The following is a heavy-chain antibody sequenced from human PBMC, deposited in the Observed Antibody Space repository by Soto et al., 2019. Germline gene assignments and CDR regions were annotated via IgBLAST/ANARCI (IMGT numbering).Heavy chain of an antibody. CDR3: AKDRPTWRLTVVTPYLH. J-gene: IGHJ4*02. V-gene: IGHV3-23*01. CDR1: GFTFSSYA. CDR2: ISGSGGST. D-gene: IGHD2-21*02. Sequence: PGGSLRLSCAASGFTFSSYAMSWVRQAPGKGLEWVSAISGSGGSTYYADSVKGRFTISRDNSKNTLYLQMNSLRAEDTAVYYCAKDRPTWRLTVVTPYLHWGQGTLVTVSS.